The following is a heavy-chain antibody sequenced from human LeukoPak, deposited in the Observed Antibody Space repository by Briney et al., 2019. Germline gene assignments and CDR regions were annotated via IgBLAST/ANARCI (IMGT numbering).Heavy chain of an antibody. V-gene: IGHV1-69*01. CDR3: ARDEKTRYYYDSSGYYYD. CDR2: IIPIFGTA. Sequence: GASVKVSCKASGDTFSSYAISWVRQAPGQGLEWMGGIIPIFGTANYAQKFQGRVTITADESTSTAYMELSSLRSEDTAVYYCARDEKTRYYYDSSGYYYDWGQGTLVTVSS. J-gene: IGHJ4*02. D-gene: IGHD3-22*01. CDR1: GDTFSSYA.